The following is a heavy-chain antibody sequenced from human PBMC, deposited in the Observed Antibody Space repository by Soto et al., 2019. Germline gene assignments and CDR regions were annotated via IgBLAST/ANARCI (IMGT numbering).Heavy chain of an antibody. CDR1: GVSISSGDYY. J-gene: IGHJ4*02. CDR2: IYYSGST. V-gene: IGHV4-61*08. CDR3: ARVAVAVPYYFEY. D-gene: IGHD6-19*01. Sequence: SETLSLTCTVSGVSISSGDYYWSWIRQPPGKGLEWIGYIYYSGSTNYNPSLKSRVTISVDTSKNQFSLKLSSVTAADTAVYYCARVAVAVPYYFEYWGQGTLVTVSS.